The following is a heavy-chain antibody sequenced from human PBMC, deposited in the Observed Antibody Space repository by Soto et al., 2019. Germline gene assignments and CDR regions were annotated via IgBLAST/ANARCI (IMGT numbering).Heavy chain of an antibody. CDR1: GFTFSSYW. Sequence: EVQLVESGGGLVQPGGSLRLSCAASGFTFSSYWMSWVRQAPGKGLEWVATIKQDGSEKYYLDSVKGRFTISRDNAKNALYVQMNSLRAEDTAVYYCARDSPRSTVTTERSDNWCDPWGQGTLVTVSS. CDR2: IKQDGSEK. CDR3: ARDSPRSTVTTERSDNWCDP. V-gene: IGHV3-7*01. J-gene: IGHJ5*02. D-gene: IGHD4-4*01.